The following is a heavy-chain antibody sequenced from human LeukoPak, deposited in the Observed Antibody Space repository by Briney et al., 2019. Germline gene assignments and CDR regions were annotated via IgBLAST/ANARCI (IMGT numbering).Heavy chain of an antibody. CDR3: ARGQVSSSWYTYYYYYMDV. D-gene: IGHD6-13*01. CDR1: GVSFSGYY. V-gene: IGHV4-34*01. Sequence: PSETLSLTCAVYGVSFSGYYWSWIRQPPGKGLEWIGEINHSGSTNYNPSLKSRVTISVDTSKNQFSLKLSSVTAADTAVYYCARGQVSSSWYTYYYYYMDVWGKGTTVTVSS. CDR2: INHSGST. J-gene: IGHJ6*03.